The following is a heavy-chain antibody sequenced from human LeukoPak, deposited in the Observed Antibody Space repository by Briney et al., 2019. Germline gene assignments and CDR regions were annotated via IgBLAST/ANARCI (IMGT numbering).Heavy chain of an antibody. CDR2: ISYDGSNK. J-gene: IGHJ4*02. CDR3: ARDRTTALDY. Sequence: PGGSLRLSCAASGFTFSSYWMSWVRQAPGKGLEWVAVISYDGSNKYYADSVKGRFTISRDNSKNTLYLQMNSLRAEDTAVYYCARDRTTALDYWGQGTLVTVSS. V-gene: IGHV3-30-3*01. CDR1: GFTFSSYW. D-gene: IGHD1-7*01.